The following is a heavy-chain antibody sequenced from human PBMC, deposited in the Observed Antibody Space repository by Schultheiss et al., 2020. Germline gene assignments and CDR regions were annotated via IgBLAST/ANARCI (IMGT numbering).Heavy chain of an antibody. J-gene: IGHJ6*02. CDR3: ARGENKRYYYYGMDV. CDR2: IYYSGST. CDR1: GGSISSGGYY. Sequence: SQTLSLTCTVSGGSISSGGYYWSWIRQHPGKGLEWIGYIYYSGSTNYNPSLKSRVTISVDTSKNQFSLKLSSVTAAETAVYYCARGENKRYYYYGMDVWGQGTTVTVSS. V-gene: IGHV4-31*03.